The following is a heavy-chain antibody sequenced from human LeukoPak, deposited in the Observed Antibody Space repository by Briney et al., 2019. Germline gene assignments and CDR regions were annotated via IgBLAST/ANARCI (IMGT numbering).Heavy chain of an antibody. D-gene: IGHD5-12*01. CDR3: ARPIRGYDGFDI. CDR1: GFTFTNYW. Sequence: AGSLRLSCAASGFTFTNYWMYWVRQAPGKGLVWVSRINSGGSKTNYADSVNGRFTISRDNAKNTLYLQMNRLRAEDTAMYYCARPIRGYDGFDIWGQGTIVTVSS. CDR2: INSGGSKT. J-gene: IGHJ3*02. V-gene: IGHV3-74*01.